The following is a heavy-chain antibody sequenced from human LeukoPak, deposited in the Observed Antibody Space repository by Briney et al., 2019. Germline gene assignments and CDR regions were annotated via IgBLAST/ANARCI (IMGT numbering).Heavy chain of an antibody. D-gene: IGHD5-18*01. CDR2: IYYSGST. CDR3: ARDWEGYSYGWDYYYYYMDV. J-gene: IGHJ6*03. CDR1: GGSISSSSYY. V-gene: IGHV4-39*02. Sequence: SETLSLTCTVSGGSISSSSYYWGWIRQPPGKGLEWIGTIYYSGSTYYNPSLKSRVTISIDTSKNQFSLELSSVTATDTAIYYCARDWEGYSYGWDYYYYYMDVWGKGTTVTVSS.